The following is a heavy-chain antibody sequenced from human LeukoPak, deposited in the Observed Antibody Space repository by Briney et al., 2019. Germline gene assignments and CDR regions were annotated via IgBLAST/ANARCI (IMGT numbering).Heavy chain of an antibody. CDR1: GYTFTSYD. V-gene: IGHV1-8*01. Sequence: ASVKVSCKASGYTFTSYDINWVRQATGQGLEWMGWMNPNSGNTGYAQKSQGRVTMTRNTSISTAYMELSSLRSEDTAVYYCARGGYNWNSRWFDPWGQGTLVTVSS. D-gene: IGHD1-20*01. CDR3: ARGGYNWNSRWFDP. CDR2: MNPNSGNT. J-gene: IGHJ5*02.